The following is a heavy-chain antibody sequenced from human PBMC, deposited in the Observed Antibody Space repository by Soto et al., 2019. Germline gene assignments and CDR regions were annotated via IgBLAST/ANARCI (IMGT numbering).Heavy chain of an antibody. J-gene: IGHJ6*03. V-gene: IGHV3-30-3*01. D-gene: IGHD3-10*01. CDR3: AKDIGYYGSGSYRGYYYYMDV. CDR2: ISYDGSNK. CDR1: GFTFSSYA. Sequence: PGGSLRLSCAASGFTFSSYAVHWVRQAPGKGLEWVAVISYDGSNKYYADSVKGRFTISRDNSKNTLYLQMNSLRAEDTAVYYCAKDIGYYGSGSYRGYYYYMDVWGKGTTVTVSS.